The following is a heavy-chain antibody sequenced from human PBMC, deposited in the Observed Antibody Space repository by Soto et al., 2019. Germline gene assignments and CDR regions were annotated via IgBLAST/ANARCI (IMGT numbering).Heavy chain of an antibody. D-gene: IGHD3-16*02. CDR2: INHSGST. CDR3: ATITYDYVWGSYRPPPA. Sequence: PSETLSLTCAVYGGSFSGYYWSWIRQPPGKGLEWIGEINHSGSTNYNPSLKSRVTISVDTSKNQFSLELSSVTAADTAVYYCATITYDYVWGSYRPPPAWGQGTLVTVSS. CDR1: GGSFSGYY. J-gene: IGHJ5*02. V-gene: IGHV4-34*01.